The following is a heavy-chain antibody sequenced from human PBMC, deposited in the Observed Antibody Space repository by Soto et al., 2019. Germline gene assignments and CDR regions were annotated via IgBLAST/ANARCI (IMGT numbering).Heavy chain of an antibody. CDR3: AREGLGIAIFGVVIT. CDR1: GLTFSNAW. D-gene: IGHD3-3*01. J-gene: IGHJ4*02. CDR2: ISSSGSTI. V-gene: IGHV3-11*01. Sequence: PGGSLRLSCAASGLTFSNAWMSWIRQAPGKGLEWVSYISSSGSTIYYADSVKGRFTISRDNAKNSLYLQMNSLRAEDTAVYYCAREGLGIAIFGVVITWGQGTPVTVSS.